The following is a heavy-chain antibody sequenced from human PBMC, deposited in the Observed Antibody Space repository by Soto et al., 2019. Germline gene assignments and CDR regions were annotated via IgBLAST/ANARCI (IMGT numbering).Heavy chain of an antibody. V-gene: IGHV3-21*06. CDR3: ARESEDFPSNFDS. CDR1: GFTFTRYS. Sequence: GRSLRLSCAASGFTFTRYSMNWVRQAPGKGLEWVSSISSTTNYIYYGDSMKGRFTISRDNAKNSLYLEMNSLRAEDTAVYYWARESEDFPSNFDSWGQGTLATVSS. J-gene: IGHJ4*02. CDR2: ISSTTNYI.